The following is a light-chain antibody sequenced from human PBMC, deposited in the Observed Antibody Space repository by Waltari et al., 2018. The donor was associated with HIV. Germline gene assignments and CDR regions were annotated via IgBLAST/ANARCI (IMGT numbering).Light chain of an antibody. J-gene: IGKJ1*01. Sequence: EVVLTQSPGTLSLSPGARATLSCRASQSVSSSYLAWYQQKPGQAPRLLIYGASSRATGIPDRFSGSGSGTDFTLTISRLEPEDSAVYYCQQYGSSRETFGQGTKVEIK. CDR2: GAS. CDR3: QQYGSSRET. CDR1: QSVSSSY. V-gene: IGKV3-20*01.